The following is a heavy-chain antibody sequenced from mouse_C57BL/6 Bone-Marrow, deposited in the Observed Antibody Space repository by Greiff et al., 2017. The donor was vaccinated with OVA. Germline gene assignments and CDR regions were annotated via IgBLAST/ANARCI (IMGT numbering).Heavy chain of an antibody. J-gene: IGHJ1*03. V-gene: IGHV1-58*01. CDR3: ARGRRLIPPWGPNFDV. D-gene: IGHD1-2*01. CDR1: GYTFTSYG. CDR2: IYIGNGYT. Sequence: EVKLVESGAELVRPGSSVKMSCKTSGYTFTSYGINWVKQRPGQGLEWIGYIYIGNGYTEYNEKFKGKATLTSETSSSTAYMQLSSLAFEDLAILFWARGRRLIPPWGPNFDVWGTGTTVTVSS.